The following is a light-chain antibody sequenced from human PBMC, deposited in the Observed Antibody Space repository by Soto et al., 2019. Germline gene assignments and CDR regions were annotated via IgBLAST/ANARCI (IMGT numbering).Light chain of an antibody. CDR2: SNS. J-gene: IGLJ2*01. CDR3: AAWDGSLNGVL. Sequence: QSVLTQPPSASGTPVQRGTISCSGSSSNIGSNTVGWYQQLPGAAPKVLIYSNSQRPSGVPDRFSGSRSGTSASLAISGLQSEDEADYYCAAWDGSLNGVLFGGGTKLTVL. V-gene: IGLV1-44*01. CDR1: SSNIGSNT.